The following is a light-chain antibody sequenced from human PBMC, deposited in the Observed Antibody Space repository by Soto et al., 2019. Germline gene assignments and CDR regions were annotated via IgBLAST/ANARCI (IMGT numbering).Light chain of an antibody. CDR3: QQTDRPPFT. CDR1: QSIGGL. V-gene: IGKV1-39*01. CDR2: DAS. Sequence: DIQMTQSPSSLSASVGDRVTITCRASQSIGGLSSWYQQQPGKAPKLVIYDASTLQSGVPSRFSGSRSRTDFTLTIGSLQPEDFATYYCQQTDRPPFTFGPGTKVDVK. J-gene: IGKJ3*01.